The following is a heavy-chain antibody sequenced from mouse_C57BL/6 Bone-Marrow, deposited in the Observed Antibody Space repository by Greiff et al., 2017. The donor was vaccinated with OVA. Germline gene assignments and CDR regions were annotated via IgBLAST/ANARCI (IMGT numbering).Heavy chain of an antibody. D-gene: IGHD2-5*01. CDR2: ISNGGGST. J-gene: IGHJ4*01. V-gene: IGHV5-12*01. Sequence: DVMLVESGGGLVQPGGSLKLSCAASGFTFSDYYMYWVRQTPEKRLEWVAYISNGGGSTYYPDTVKGRFTISRDNAKNTLYLQMSRLKSEDTAMYYCARHSNYPYYYAMDYWGQGTSVTVSS. CDR1: GFTFSDYY. CDR3: ARHSNYPYYYAMDY.